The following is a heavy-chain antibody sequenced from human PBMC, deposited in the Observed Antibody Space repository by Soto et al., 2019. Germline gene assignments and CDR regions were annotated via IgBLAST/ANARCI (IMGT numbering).Heavy chain of an antibody. D-gene: IGHD3-9*01. Sequence: PSETLSLTCTVSGGSISSGGYYWSWIRQHPGKGLEWIGYIYYSGSTYYNPSLKSRVTISVDTSKNQFSLKLSSVTAADTAVYYCARVGHLTGSYRMDYWGQGTLVTVSS. CDR1: GGSISSGGYY. CDR3: ARVGHLTGSYRMDY. CDR2: IYYSGST. J-gene: IGHJ4*02. V-gene: IGHV4-31*03.